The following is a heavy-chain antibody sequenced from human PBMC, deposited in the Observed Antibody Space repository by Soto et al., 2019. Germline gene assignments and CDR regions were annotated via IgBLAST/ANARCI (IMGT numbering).Heavy chain of an antibody. J-gene: IGHJ5*02. D-gene: IGHD3-3*01. Sequence: GGSLRLSFAASGFTFSSYGMHWVRQAPGKGLEWLAVIWYDGSNNYYAEYVKGRFTIHRDNSKNTLYMQMNRMRAEDTAVYYCERDFYSYDFWRGSWFDPWGQGTLVTVSS. CDR1: GFTFSSYG. CDR2: IWYDGSNN. V-gene: IGHV3-33*01. CDR3: ERDFYSYDFWRGSWFDP.